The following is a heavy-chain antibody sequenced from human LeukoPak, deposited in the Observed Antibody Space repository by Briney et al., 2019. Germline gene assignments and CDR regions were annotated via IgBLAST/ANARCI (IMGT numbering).Heavy chain of an antibody. V-gene: IGHV3-30*18. D-gene: IGHD1-26*01. J-gene: IGHJ3*02. CDR3: AKNSGSYDGAFDI. CDR1: GFTFRSYG. Sequence: GGSLRLSCAASGFTFRSYGMHWVRQAPGKGLEWVAVISYDGSNKYYADSVKGRFTISRDNSKNTLYLQMNSLRAEDTAVYYCAKNSGSYDGAFDIWGQGTMVTVSS. CDR2: ISYDGSNK.